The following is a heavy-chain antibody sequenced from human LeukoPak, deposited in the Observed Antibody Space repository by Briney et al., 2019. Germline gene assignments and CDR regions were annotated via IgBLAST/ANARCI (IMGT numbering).Heavy chain of an antibody. V-gene: IGHV3-33*01. J-gene: IGHJ6*02. CDR1: GFTFSNYV. CDR2: IWYDGSNK. CDR3: ARSRDESSMDV. Sequence: PGGSLRLSCAASGFTFSNYVMHWVRQAPGKGLEWVVVIWYDGSNKEYADSVKGRFTISRDNPKNTLYLQVNSLRAEDTAVYYCARSRDESSMDVWGQGATVTVSS.